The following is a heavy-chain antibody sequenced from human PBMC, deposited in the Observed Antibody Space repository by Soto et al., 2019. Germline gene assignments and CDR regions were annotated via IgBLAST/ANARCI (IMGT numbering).Heavy chain of an antibody. CDR2: IKQDGSEK. D-gene: IGHD3-10*01. V-gene: IGHV3-7*01. Sequence: EVQLVESGGGLVQPGGSLRLSCSASGFNFNRFWMSWVRQAPGKGLEWVANIKQDGSEKYYVDSVKGRFTVSRDNAKNSLFLEMNSLRAEDTAAYYCGRYGPFKLNDHWGQGTLVTVSS. CDR1: GFNFNRFW. CDR3: GRYGPFKLNDH. J-gene: IGHJ4*02.